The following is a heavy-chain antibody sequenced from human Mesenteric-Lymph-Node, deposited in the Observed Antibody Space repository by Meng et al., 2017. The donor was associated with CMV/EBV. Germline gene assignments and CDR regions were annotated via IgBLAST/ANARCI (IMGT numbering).Heavy chain of an antibody. Sequence: SGPTLVKPTQTLTLTCTFSGFSLSTSGMRVSWIRQPPGKALEWLARIDWDDDKFYSTSLKIRLTISKDTSKNQVVLTMTNMDPVDTATYYCARSSWGGYTFDYWGQGTLVTVSS. CDR1: GFSLSTSGMR. V-gene: IGHV2-70D*14. CDR2: IDWDDDK. J-gene: IGHJ4*02. D-gene: IGHD3-3*01. CDR3: ARSSWGGYTFDY.